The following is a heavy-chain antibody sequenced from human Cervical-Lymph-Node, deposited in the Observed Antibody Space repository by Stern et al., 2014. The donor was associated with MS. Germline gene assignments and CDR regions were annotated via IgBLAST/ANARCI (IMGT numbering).Heavy chain of an antibody. J-gene: IGHJ6*02. CDR3: ASAGTGGRFV. Sequence: VQLVESGAEVKKPGASLKISCEGFGYNFIAQWIGWVRQMPGKGLEYMGIIHPGDSDTRYTSSFQGHITLSVDRSISTAFLQWSSLKASDTGIYYGASAGTGGRFVWGQGTTVTVSS. V-gene: IGHV5-51*03. CDR2: IHPGDSDT. D-gene: IGHD3-16*01. CDR1: GYNFIAQW.